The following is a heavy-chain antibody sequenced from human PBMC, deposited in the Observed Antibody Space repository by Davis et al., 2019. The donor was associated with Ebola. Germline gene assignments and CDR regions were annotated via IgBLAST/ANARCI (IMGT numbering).Heavy chain of an antibody. D-gene: IGHD2-21*01. J-gene: IGHJ6*02. Sequence: AASVKVSCKASGYTFTSYDINWVRQAPGQGLEWMGGIIPIFGTANYAQKFQGRVTITADESTSTAYMELSSLRSEDTAVYYCICGDQLTGGLYYYYGMDVWGQGTTVTVSS. CDR2: IIPIFGTA. CDR1: GYTFTSYD. V-gene: IGHV1-69*13. CDR3: ICGDQLTGGLYYYYGMDV.